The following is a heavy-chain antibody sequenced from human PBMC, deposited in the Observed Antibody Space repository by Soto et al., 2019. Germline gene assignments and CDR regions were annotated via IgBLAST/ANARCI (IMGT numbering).Heavy chain of an antibody. Sequence: QVHLVQSGAEVKRPGASVNVSCKPSGYTFTTYPIHWVRQAPGQRLKWMGWINTANGDIKYSQSFQGLRTITRDTAATTAYMALTSLKSEDTAVYYCAKGGSSGWFVDSWGQGALVTVSS. V-gene: IGHV1-3*04. D-gene: IGHD6-13*01. CDR2: INTANGDI. J-gene: IGHJ4*02. CDR1: GYTFTTYP. CDR3: AKGGSSGWFVDS.